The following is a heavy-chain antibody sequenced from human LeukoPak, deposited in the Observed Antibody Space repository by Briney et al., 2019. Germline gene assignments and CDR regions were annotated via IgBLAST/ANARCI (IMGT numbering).Heavy chain of an antibody. CDR3: ARSGSSSWYGRFYYYYMDV. J-gene: IGHJ6*03. D-gene: IGHD6-13*01. CDR1: GGSFSGYY. V-gene: IGHV4-34*01. Sequence: KPSETLSLTCAVYGGSFSGYYWSWIRQPPGKGLEWIGEINHSGSTNYNPSLKSRVTISVDTSKNQFSLKLSSVTAADTAVYYCARSGSSSWYGRFYYYYMDVWGKGTTVTVSS. CDR2: INHSGST.